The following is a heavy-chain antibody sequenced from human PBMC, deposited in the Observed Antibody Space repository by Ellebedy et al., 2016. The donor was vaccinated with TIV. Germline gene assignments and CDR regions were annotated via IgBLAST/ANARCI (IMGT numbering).Heavy chain of an antibody. D-gene: IGHD3-10*01. V-gene: IGHV3-30*18. CDR1: GFTFSSYG. CDR3: AKDPLRFGEVVPDF. J-gene: IGHJ4*02. CDR2: ISNEGDTK. Sequence: GESLKISCRASGFTFSSYGMHWIRQAPGKGLEWVAVISNEGDTKYYGDSMKGRFTISRDDSKNTVFMQINSLTTEDTAIYYCAKDPLRFGEVVPDFWGQGTLVTVSS.